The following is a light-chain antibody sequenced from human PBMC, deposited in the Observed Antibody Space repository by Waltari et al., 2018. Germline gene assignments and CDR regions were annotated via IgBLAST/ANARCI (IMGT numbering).Light chain of an antibody. CDR2: ATS. CDR1: QGISDY. J-gene: IGKJ4*01. Sequence: DIQMTQSPSSLSASVGDRVTITCRASQGISDYLALYQQKPGKIPRLLIYATSTLQSGVSSRFSGSGSGTDFTLTITSLQPEDVANYYCQKYNSAPHTFGGGTKVEIK. V-gene: IGKV1-27*01. CDR3: QKYNSAPHT.